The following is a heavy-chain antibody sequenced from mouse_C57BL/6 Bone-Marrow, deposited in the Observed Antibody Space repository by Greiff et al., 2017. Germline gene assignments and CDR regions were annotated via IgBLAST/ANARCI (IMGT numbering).Heavy chain of an antibody. J-gene: IGHJ4*01. CDR1: GYTFTDYN. Sequence: EVQLQQSGPELVKPGASVKIPCKASGYTFTDYNMDWVKQSHGKSLEWIGDINPNNGGTIYNQKFKGKATLTVDKSSSTAYMELRSLTSEDTAVYYCARFHSSGYAMDYWGQGTSVTVSS. D-gene: IGHD3-2*02. V-gene: IGHV1-18*01. CDR3: ARFHSSGYAMDY. CDR2: INPNNGGT.